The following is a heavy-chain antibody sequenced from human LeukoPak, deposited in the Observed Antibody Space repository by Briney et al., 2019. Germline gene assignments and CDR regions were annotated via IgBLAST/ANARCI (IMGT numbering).Heavy chain of an antibody. J-gene: IGHJ6*03. CDR3: ASYANAVGKDYSSMDV. V-gene: IGHV1-8*01. CDR1: GYTFTSYD. CDR2: MNPNSGNT. Sequence: ASVKVSCKASGYTFTSYDINWVRQATGQGLEWMGWMNPNSGNTGYAQKFQGRVTMTRNTSISTAYMELSSLRSEDTAVYYCASYANAVGKDYSSMDVWGKGTTVTVSS. D-gene: IGHD4-23*01.